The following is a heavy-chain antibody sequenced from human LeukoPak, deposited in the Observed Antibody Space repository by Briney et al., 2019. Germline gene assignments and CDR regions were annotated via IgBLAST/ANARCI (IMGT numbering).Heavy chain of an antibody. V-gene: IGHV4-59*12. D-gene: IGHD4-17*01. CDR1: GGSISNYY. J-gene: IGHJ4*02. CDR3: ARMTTGHDY. Sequence: SETLSLTCTVSGGSISNYYWSWIRQSPEKGLEWIGYIHDSGSTNYNPSLKSRVTISVDTSKNQFSLMLTSVTAADTAVYFCARMTTGHDYWGQGTLVTVSS. CDR2: IHDSGST.